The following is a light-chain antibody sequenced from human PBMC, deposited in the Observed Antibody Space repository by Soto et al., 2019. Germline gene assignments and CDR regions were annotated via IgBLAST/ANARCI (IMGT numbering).Light chain of an antibody. V-gene: IGKV1-12*01. CDR3: QQYNSFPLT. CDR2: SAS. J-gene: IGKJ4*01. CDR1: QGISSR. Sequence: DIQMTQSPSSVSASVGDRVTITWRASQGISSRLAWYQQKPGKAPNLLIYSASSLQSGVPSRFSGSGSETDFTLTIGSLQHEDFATYYCQQYNSFPLTFGGGTKVEIK.